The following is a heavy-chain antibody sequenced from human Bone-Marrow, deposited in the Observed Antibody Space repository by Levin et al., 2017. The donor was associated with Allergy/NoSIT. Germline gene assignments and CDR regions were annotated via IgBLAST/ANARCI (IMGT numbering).Heavy chain of an antibody. J-gene: IGHJ4*02. CDR3: AKDLSGGEDF. V-gene: IGHV3-74*01. CDR2: INEDGSTT. Sequence: GGSLRLSCAASGFTFSSYWMHWVRQAPGKGLVWVSRINEDGSTTTYADSVKGRFTISRDNAKNTLYLQMNSLRAEDTAVHYCAKDLSGGEDFWGQGTLVTVSS. D-gene: IGHD2-21*01. CDR1: GFTFSSYW.